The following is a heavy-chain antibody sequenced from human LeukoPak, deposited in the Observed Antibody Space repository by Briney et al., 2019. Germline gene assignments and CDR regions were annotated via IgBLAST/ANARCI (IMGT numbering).Heavy chain of an antibody. D-gene: IGHD3-10*01. Sequence: ASVKVSCKASGYTFTNYAISWVRQAPGQGLEWMGWISGYNGNTNYAQNLQGRVTMTTDTSTSTAYMELRSLRSDDTAVYYCARGVLLWFGELIAFDIWGQGTMVTVSS. CDR1: GYTFTNYA. CDR2: ISGYNGNT. V-gene: IGHV1-18*01. CDR3: ARGVLLWFGELIAFDI. J-gene: IGHJ3*02.